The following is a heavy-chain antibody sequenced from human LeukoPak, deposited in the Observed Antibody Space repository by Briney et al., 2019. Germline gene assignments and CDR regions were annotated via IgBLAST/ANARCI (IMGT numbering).Heavy chain of an antibody. V-gene: IGHV1-69*06. J-gene: IGHJ6*03. D-gene: IGHD4-11*01. CDR1: GYTFTGYY. CDR2: IIPIFGTA. Sequence: SVKVSCKASGYTFTGYYMHWVRQAPGQGLEWMGGIIPIFGTANYAQKFQGRVTITADKSTSTAYMELSSLRSEDTAVYYCARGTTVTHPWYYYYYMDVWGKGTTVTVSS. CDR3: ARGTTVTHPWYYYYYMDV.